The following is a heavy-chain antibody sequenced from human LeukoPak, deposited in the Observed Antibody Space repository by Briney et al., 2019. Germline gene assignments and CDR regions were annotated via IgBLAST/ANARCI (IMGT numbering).Heavy chain of an antibody. V-gene: IGHV3-23*01. CDR3: ATVRGYFDH. Sequence: GGSLRLSCAASGFTFSSYAMSWVRQAPGKGLEWVSSISGSGGSTTYADSVKGRFTISRDNSKNTLYVQIYSLTAEDTAIYYRATVRGYFDHWGQGTLVTVSS. CDR2: ISGSGGST. J-gene: IGHJ4*02. CDR1: GFTFSSYA. D-gene: IGHD3-10*01.